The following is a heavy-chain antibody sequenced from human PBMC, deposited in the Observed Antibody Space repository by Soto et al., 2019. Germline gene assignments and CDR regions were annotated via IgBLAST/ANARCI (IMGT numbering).Heavy chain of an antibody. J-gene: IGHJ4*02. CDR3: ARRWAAHKGRIFDY. D-gene: IGHD6-6*01. V-gene: IGHV4-34*01. CDR1: GGSFSGYY. Sequence: QVQLQQWGAGLLKPSETLSLTCAVYGGSFSGYYWSWIRQPSGKGLEWIGEIDHSGNTNYNPSLKSRVTISVDTSKNQFSLTLSSVTAADPAVYYCARRWAAHKGRIFDYWGQGTLVTVSS. CDR2: IDHSGNT.